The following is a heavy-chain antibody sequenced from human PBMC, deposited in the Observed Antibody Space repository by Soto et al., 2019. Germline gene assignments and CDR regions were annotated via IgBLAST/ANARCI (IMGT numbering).Heavy chain of an antibody. CDR1: RFTFSRYA. D-gene: IGHD2-2*01. V-gene: IGHV3-23*01. CDR3: AKDYEAVQANIYGGQFDF. J-gene: IGHJ4*02. Sequence: GGSLRLSCAASRFTFSRYAMSWVRQAPGQGLEWVSGISGSGDRTYYADSVKARFTISRDNAKNTLYLQMRSLRVEDTALYYCAKDYEAVQANIYGGQFDFWGQGTQVTVSS. CDR2: ISGSGDRT.